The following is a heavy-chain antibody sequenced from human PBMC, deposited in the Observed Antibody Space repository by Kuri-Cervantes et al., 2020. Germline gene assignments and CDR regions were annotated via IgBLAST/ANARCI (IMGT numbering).Heavy chain of an antibody. CDR2: ISYDGSNK. Sequence: GESLKISCAASGFTFSSYWMHWVRQAPGKGLEWVAVISYDGSNKYYADSVKGRFTISRDNSKNTLYLQMNSLRAEDTAVYYCARERGSFYPSLDYWGQGTLVTVSS. V-gene: IGHV3-30-3*01. J-gene: IGHJ4*02. CDR1: GFTFSSYW. CDR3: ARERGSFYPSLDY. D-gene: IGHD5/OR15-5a*01.